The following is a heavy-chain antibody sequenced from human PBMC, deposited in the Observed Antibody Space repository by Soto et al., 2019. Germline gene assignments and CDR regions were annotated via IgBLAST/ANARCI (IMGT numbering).Heavy chain of an antibody. J-gene: IGHJ5*02. D-gene: IGHD3-10*01. Sequence: QVQLQESGPRLVQPSETLSLTCTVFGGSVSGDDYYWSWLRQPPGKGLEWIGYIYNSVSTNYKPSLRSRVTMSLDTSKKQFSLKLICVTTADTAVYYCARENRAGNWFDPWGQGTLVTVST. CDR1: GGSVSGDDYY. CDR3: ARENRAGNWFDP. CDR2: IYNSVST. V-gene: IGHV4-61*08.